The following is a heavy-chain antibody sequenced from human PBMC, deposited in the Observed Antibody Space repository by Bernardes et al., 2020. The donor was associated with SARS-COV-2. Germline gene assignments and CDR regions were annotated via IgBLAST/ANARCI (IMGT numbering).Heavy chain of an antibody. CDR2: ISGSGGST. J-gene: IGHJ3*02. CDR3: AKVKARMTVTTDAFDI. Sequence: VSLRLSCAASGFTFSSYAMSWVRQAPGKGLEWVSAISGSGGSTYYADSVKGRFTISRDNSKNTLYLQMNSLRAEDTAVYYCAKVKARMTVTTDAFDIWGQGTMVTVSS. CDR1: GFTFSSYA. D-gene: IGHD4-17*01. V-gene: IGHV3-23*01.